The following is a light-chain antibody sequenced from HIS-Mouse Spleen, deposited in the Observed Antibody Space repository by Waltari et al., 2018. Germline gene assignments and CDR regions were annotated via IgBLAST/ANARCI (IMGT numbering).Light chain of an antibody. CDR2: KDS. CDR3: LSADSSGTYYVV. J-gene: IGLJ2*01. Sequence: SYELTQPPSVSVSLGQMARITCSGEALPKTYAYWYQQKPGQFPVLVIYKDSERPSGIPERFSGSSSGTIVTLTISGVQAEDEADYYCLSADSSGTYYVVFGGGTKLTVL. V-gene: IGLV3-16*01. CDR1: ALPKTY.